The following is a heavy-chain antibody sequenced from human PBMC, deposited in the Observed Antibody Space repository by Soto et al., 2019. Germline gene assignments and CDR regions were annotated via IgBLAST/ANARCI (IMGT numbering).Heavy chain of an antibody. Sequence: GASVKVSCKASGYTFTGYYMHWVLQAPGQGLEWMGWINPNSGCTNYAQKFQGRVTMTRDTSISTAYMELSRLRSDDTAVYYCARGYYYYAMDVWGQGTTVTVSS. CDR2: INPNSGCT. J-gene: IGHJ6*02. CDR3: ARGYYYYAMDV. CDR1: GYTFTGYY. V-gene: IGHV1-2*02.